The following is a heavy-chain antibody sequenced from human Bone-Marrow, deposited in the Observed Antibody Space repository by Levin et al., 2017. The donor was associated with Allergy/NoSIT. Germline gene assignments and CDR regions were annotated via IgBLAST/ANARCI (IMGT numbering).Heavy chain of an antibody. CDR3: ARPRGYSSGYFKYFDL. D-gene: IGHD2-15*01. Sequence: GASVKVSCGASGFIFSDYSMSWVRQAPGKGLEWVATMNEKGRDILYVDSVKGRFTISRDNARNLLYLQMNTLRGDDTAVYFCARPRGYSSGYFKYFDLWGQGTLVTVSS. V-gene: IGHV3-7*01. CDR2: MNEKGRDI. J-gene: IGHJ4*02. CDR1: GFIFSDYS.